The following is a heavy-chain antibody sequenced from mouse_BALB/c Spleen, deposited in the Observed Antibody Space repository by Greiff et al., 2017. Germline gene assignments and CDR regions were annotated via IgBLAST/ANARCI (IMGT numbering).Heavy chain of an antibody. CDR2: ISSGSSTI. V-gene: IGHV5-17*02. CDR3: ARGAYYGNVDY. CDR1: GFTFSSFG. D-gene: IGHD2-10*01. Sequence: EVQRVESGGGLVQPGGSRKLSCAASGFTFSSFGMHWVRQAPEKGLEWVAYISSGSSTIYYADTVKGRFTISRDNPKNTLFLQMTSLRSEDTAMYYCARGAYYGNVDYWGQGTTLTVSS. J-gene: IGHJ2*01.